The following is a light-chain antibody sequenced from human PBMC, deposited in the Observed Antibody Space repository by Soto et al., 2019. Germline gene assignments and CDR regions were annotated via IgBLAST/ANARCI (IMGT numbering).Light chain of an antibody. J-gene: IGKJ1*01. CDR3: QQSYNNPWT. V-gene: IGKV1-17*01. CDR2: AAS. CDR1: LLIRND. Sequence: DIQMTQSPSSLSASVGDRFTIACVSSLLIRNDLGWYQHKPGKAPKRLIYAASSLQSGVPSRFSGSGSGTEFTLTISSLQPEDFATYYCQQSYNNPWTFGQGTKVDI.